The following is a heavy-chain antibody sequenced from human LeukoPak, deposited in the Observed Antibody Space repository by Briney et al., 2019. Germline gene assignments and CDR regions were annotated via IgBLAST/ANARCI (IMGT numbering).Heavy chain of an antibody. J-gene: IGHJ5*02. CDR1: GYTFTGYY. Sequence: ASVKVSCKASGYTFTGYYMHWVRQAPGQGLEWMGWINPNSGGTNYAQKFQGRVTMTRDTSISTAYMELSRLRSDDTAVCYCARAEYSRPAGGWFDPWGQGTLVTVSS. V-gene: IGHV1-2*02. CDR2: INPNSGGT. CDR3: ARAEYSRPAGGWFDP. D-gene: IGHD6-6*01.